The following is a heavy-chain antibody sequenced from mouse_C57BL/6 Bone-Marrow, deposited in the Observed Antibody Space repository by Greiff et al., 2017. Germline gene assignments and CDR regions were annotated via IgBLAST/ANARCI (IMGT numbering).Heavy chain of an antibody. J-gene: IGHJ2*01. CDR3: ARFHYYYGSSYDEY. Sequence: QVQLQQSGAELARPGASVKLSCKASGYTFTSYGISWVKQRTGQGLEWIGEIYPRSGNTYYNEKFKGKATLTADKSSSTAYMELRSLTAEDSAVYFCARFHYYYGSSYDEYWGQGTTLTVSA. CDR1: GYTFTSYG. D-gene: IGHD1-1*01. V-gene: IGHV1-81*01. CDR2: IYPRSGNT.